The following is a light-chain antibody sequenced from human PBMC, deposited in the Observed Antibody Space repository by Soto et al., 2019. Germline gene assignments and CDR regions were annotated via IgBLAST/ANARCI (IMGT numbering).Light chain of an antibody. CDR3: QQLNGFPIT. Sequence: DIPLTQSPSFLSASVGDTVTITCRASQGINTYLAWYQQKPGKAPKLLIYIASTLQSGVPSRFSGSGSGTEFTLTISSLQPEDFATYYCQQLNGFPITFGQGTRLEIK. J-gene: IGKJ5*01. V-gene: IGKV1-9*01. CDR2: IAS. CDR1: QGINTY.